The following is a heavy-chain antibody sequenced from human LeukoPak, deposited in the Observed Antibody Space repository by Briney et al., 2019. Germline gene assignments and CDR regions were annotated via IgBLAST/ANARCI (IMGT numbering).Heavy chain of an antibody. Sequence: PSETLSLTCTVSGGSISSYYWSWIRQPAGKGLEWIGRIYTSGTTNYNPSLKSRVTISVDKSKNQFSLKLSSVTAADTAVYYCAREDYYDSSGFYYFDYRGQGTLVTVSS. CDR3: AREDYYDSSGFYYFDY. D-gene: IGHD3-22*01. CDR1: GGSISSYY. J-gene: IGHJ4*02. V-gene: IGHV4-4*07. CDR2: IYTSGTT.